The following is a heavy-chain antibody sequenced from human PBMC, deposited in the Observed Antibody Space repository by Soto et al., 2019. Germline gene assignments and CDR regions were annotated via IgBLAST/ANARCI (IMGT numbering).Heavy chain of an antibody. CDR3: AHSFGMGIGAARLYYFDC. J-gene: IGHJ4*02. D-gene: IGHD6-6*01. Sequence: QITLKESGPPLVKPTQTLTLTCTFSGFSLSTSGVGVGWIRQPPGKALEWLALIYWDDDKRYSPSLKSRLTITKATSKNQVVLTMTNMDPVDTATDYCAHSFGMGIGAARLYYFDCWGQGNLVTVSS. V-gene: IGHV2-5*02. CDR1: GFSLSTSGVG. CDR2: IYWDDDK.